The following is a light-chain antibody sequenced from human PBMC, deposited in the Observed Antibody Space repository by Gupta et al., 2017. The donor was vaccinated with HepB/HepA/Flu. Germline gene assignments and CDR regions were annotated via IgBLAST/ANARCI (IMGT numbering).Light chain of an antibody. CDR1: QSVNSY. CDR2: DAS. CDR3: QQRSNCPIT. V-gene: IGKV3-11*01. J-gene: IGKJ5*01. Sequence: EIVFTQSPATLSLSPGERATLSCRASQSVNSYLAWYQQKPGQAPRLLIYDASNRAAGLPARFSGSGSGTEFTLNISSLEPEDIAVYYCQQRSNCPITFGQGTLVDIK.